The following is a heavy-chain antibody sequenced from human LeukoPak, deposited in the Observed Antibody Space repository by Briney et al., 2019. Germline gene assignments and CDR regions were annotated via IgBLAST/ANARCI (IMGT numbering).Heavy chain of an antibody. CDR2: INNDGSRT. V-gene: IGHV3-74*01. Sequence: QTGGSLRLSCAASGFTLSNSWMFWVRQGPGKGLVWVSDINNDGSRTSYADSVKGRFTISRDGAKNTLFLQMNSLRAEDTAVYYCARGGLPGGFDYWGQGTLVTVSP. CDR3: ARGGLPGGFDY. CDR1: GFTLSNSW. J-gene: IGHJ4*02. D-gene: IGHD7-27*01.